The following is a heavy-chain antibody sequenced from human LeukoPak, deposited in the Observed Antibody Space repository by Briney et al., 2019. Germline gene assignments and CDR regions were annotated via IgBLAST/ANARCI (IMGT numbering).Heavy chain of an antibody. V-gene: IGHV3-7*01. J-gene: IGHJ4*02. CDR1: GFTFTRDW. D-gene: IGHD6-6*01. Sequence: GGSLRLSCAASGFTFTRDWMSWVRQAPGKGLEWVASINQGGGDTYYVESVKGRFTISRDNAMNSFSLQMNSLRAEDTAVYYCARLIGDRTIYDYWGQGTLVTVSS. CDR2: INQGGGDT. CDR3: ARLIGDRTIYDY.